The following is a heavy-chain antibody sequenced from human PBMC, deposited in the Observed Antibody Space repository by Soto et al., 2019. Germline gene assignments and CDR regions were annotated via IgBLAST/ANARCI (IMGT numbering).Heavy chain of an antibody. CDR3: ARDSPGYSSGWFTTFGMDV. CDR2: IIPILGIA. D-gene: IGHD6-19*01. J-gene: IGHJ6*02. Sequence: QVQLVQSGAEVKKPGSSVKVSCKASGGTFSSYTISWVRQAPGQGLEWMGRIIPILGIANYAQKFQGRVQITADKSTGTAYMELSSLGSEDTALYYCARDSPGYSSGWFTTFGMDVWGQGTTVTVSS. CDR1: GGTFSSYT. V-gene: IGHV1-69*08.